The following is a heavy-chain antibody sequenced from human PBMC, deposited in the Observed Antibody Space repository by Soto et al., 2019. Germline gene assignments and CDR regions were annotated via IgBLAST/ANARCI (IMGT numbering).Heavy chain of an antibody. CDR1: GASISTNNW. CDR3: AVPGAGDFDY. CDR2: VYHSGST. D-gene: IGHD6-13*01. J-gene: IGHJ4*02. Sequence: SETLSLTCAVSGASISTNNWWSWVRQPPGKGLEWIGEVYHSGSTNRNPSLKSRVTIPIDKSKNQFSLRLTSMTAADTAVYYCAVPGAGDFDYWSQGTLVTVSS. V-gene: IGHV4-4*02.